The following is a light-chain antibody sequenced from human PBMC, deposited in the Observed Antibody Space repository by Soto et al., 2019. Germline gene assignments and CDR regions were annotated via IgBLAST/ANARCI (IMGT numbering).Light chain of an antibody. V-gene: IGKV3-11*01. J-gene: IGKJ1*01. CDR3: QQRSNWPRT. CDR1: QNISSY. Sequence: EVVMRQSPATLSVSPGEGATLSCRASQNISSYLIWYQQKPGQAPRLLIYDVSNRATGIPARFSGSGSGTDFTLTISSLEPEDFAVYYCQQRSNWPRTFGQGTKVDIK. CDR2: DVS.